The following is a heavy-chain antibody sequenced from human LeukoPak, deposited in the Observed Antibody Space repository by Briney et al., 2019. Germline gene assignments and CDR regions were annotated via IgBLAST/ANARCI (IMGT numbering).Heavy chain of an antibody. CDR3: ARRSGSYPSYYYYMDV. CDR2: ISAYNGNT. Sequence: ASVKVSCKASGYTFTSYGISWVRQAPGQGLEWMGWISAYNGNTNYAQKLQGRVTMTTDTSTSTAYMELRSLRSDDTAVYYCARRSGSYPSYYYYMDVWGKGTTVTVSS. D-gene: IGHD1-26*01. J-gene: IGHJ6*03. V-gene: IGHV1-18*01. CDR1: GYTFTSYG.